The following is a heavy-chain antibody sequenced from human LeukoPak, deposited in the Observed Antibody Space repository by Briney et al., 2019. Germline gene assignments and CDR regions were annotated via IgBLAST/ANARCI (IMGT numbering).Heavy chain of an antibody. J-gene: IGHJ4*02. CDR3: AKDFRIGYSAHFDY. V-gene: IGHV3-23*01. CDR2: ISNSGDAT. CDR1: GFTFSNYA. Sequence: GGSLRLSCAASGFTFSNYAMSWVRQAPGKGLEWVSTISNSGDATYYADSVKGRFSISRDNSKNTLYLQMDSLRGEDTAVYYCAKDFRIGYSAHFDYWGQGALVTVSS. D-gene: IGHD2-21*01.